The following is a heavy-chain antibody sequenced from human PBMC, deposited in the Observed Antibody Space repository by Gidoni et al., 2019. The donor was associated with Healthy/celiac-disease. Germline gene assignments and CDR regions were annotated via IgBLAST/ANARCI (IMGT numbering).Heavy chain of an antibody. CDR2: IRSKAYGGTT. CDR3: TRDPNGSGSLLGYFDY. D-gene: IGHD3-10*01. CDR1: GFTFGDYA. J-gene: IGHJ4*02. Sequence: EVQLVESGGGLVQPGRSLRLSCTASGFTFGDYAMSWFRQAQGKGLEWVGFIRSKAYGGTTEYAASVKGRFTISRDDSKSIAYLQMNSLKTEDTAVYYCTRDPNGSGSLLGYFDYWGQGTLVTVSS. V-gene: IGHV3-49*03.